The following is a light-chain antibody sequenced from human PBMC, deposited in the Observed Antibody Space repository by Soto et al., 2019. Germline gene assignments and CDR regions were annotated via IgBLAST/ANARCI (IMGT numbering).Light chain of an antibody. V-gene: IGKV3-20*01. CDR2: GAS. CDR3: QHYNSYSEA. Sequence: EIVLTQSPDTLSLSPGERATVSCRASQSVSNNDLAWYQQRPGQAPRLVLYGASTRPTGIPDRFSGSGSGTGFPLTISRLEPDDFATYCCQHYNSYSEAFGQGTKVELK. J-gene: IGKJ1*01. CDR1: QSVSNND.